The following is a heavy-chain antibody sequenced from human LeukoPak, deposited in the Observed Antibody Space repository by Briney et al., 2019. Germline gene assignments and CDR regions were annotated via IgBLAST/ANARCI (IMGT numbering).Heavy chain of an antibody. CDR2: ITNSGDST. D-gene: IGHD2-21*02. CDR3: AKSLTYRYGDCLED. CDR1: ALTLYNYG. Sequence: GGSLRLSCTASALTLYNYGITWVRQAPGKGLEWVSIITNSGDSTYYADSVKGRFAIPRDRSKNTVSLQLTRLRAEDTAVYYCAKSLTYRYGDCLEDWGQGPLFTVSS. J-gene: IGHJ4*02. V-gene: IGHV3-23*01.